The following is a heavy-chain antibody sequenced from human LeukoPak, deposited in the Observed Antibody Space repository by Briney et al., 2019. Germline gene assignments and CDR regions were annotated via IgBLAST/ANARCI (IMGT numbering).Heavy chain of an antibody. CDR2: IIPIFGTA. Sequence: SVKVSCKASGGTFSSYAISWVRQAPGQGLEWMGGIIPIFGTANYAQKFQGRVTITADESTSTAYMELSSLRSEDTAVYYCATGLYTTGNSKSNDYWGQGTLVTVSS. V-gene: IGHV1-69*01. J-gene: IGHJ4*02. CDR3: ATGLYTTGNSKSNDY. CDR1: GGTFSSYA. D-gene: IGHD1-1*01.